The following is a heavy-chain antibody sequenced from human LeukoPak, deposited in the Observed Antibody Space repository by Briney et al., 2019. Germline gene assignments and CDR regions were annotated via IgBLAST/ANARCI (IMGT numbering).Heavy chain of an antibody. CDR3: ARLRYFGPLYYYYYDMDV. CDR2: INSDGSST. V-gene: IGHV3-74*01. CDR1: GFTFSSYW. Sequence: GGSLRLSCAASGFTFSSYWMHWVRQAPGKGLVWVSRINSDGSSTSYADSVEGRFTISRDNAKNTLYLQMNSLRAEDTAVYYCARLRYFGPLYYYYYDMDVWGKGTTVTVSS. J-gene: IGHJ6*03. D-gene: IGHD3-9*01.